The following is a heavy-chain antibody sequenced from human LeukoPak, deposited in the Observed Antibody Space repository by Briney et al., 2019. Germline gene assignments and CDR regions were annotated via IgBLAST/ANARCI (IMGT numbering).Heavy chain of an antibody. CDR1: GFTFICDE. CDR2: ISSSGRTI. V-gene: IGHV3-48*03. Sequence: GGSLRLSCAAPGFTFICDEMNSVRQAPGKGQERVPYISSSGRTIYYAESVKGHFPIYRDKPKHPLYVQMNSLRPGDTAVYYCARRGYSYGYGVVDGWGKGTTVTVS. CDR3: ARRGYSYGYGVVDG. D-gene: IGHD5-18*01. J-gene: IGHJ6*03.